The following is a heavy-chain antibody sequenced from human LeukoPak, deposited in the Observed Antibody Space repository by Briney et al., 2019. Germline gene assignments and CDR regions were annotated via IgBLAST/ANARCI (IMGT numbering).Heavy chain of an antibody. Sequence: GGSLRHSRAHPRFSFSSYWVCWVRQAPGKGREWVANIKQDGSEKYYVDSVKGRFTISRDNAKNSLYLQMNSLRAEDTAVYYCATSSGYYLDYFDYWGQGTLVTVSS. V-gene: IGHV3-7*01. J-gene: IGHJ4*02. CDR3: ATSSGYYLDYFDY. CDR2: IKQDGSEK. D-gene: IGHD3-22*01. CDR1: RFSFSSYW.